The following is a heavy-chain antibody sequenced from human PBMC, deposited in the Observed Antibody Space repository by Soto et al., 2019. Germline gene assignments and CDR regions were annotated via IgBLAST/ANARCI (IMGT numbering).Heavy chain of an antibody. CDR2: INHSGST. CDR3: AWFMRSGGY. Sequence: SETLSLTCAVYGGSFSGYYWSWIRQPPGKGLEWIGEINHSGSTNYNPSLKSRVAISVDTSKNQFSLKLSSVTAADTAVYYCAWFMRSGGYWGQGTLVTVSS. V-gene: IGHV4-34*01. CDR1: GGSFSGYY. D-gene: IGHD3-10*01. J-gene: IGHJ4*02.